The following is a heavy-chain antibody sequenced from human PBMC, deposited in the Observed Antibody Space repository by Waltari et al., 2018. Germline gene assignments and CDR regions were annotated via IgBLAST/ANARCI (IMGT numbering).Heavy chain of an antibody. CDR1: GFTVSSNY. CDR3: ARGGIVATITGWFDP. D-gene: IGHD5-12*01. Sequence: EEQLVESGGGLIQPGGSLRLSCAASGFTVSSNYMSWVRQAPGKGLEWVSVIYSGGSTYYADSVKGRFTISRDNSKNTLYLQMNSLRAEDTAVYYCARGGIVATITGWFDPWGQGTLVTVSS. J-gene: IGHJ5*02. CDR2: IYSGGST. V-gene: IGHV3-53*01.